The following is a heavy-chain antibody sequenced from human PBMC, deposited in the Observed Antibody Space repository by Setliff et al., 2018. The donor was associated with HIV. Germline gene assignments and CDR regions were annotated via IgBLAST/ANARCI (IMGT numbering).Heavy chain of an antibody. CDR2: ISSSTSTI. D-gene: IGHD2-15*01. J-gene: IGHJ6*03. Sequence: GGSLRLSCVVSGFTFSRYSMNWVRQAPGKGLEWVPHISSSTSTIYYEDYVKGRFTISRDKAKNSLYLQMNGLRAEDTAVYYCARGGGQYCSGGSCSSRFHYYYYYMDVWGKGTTVTVSS. V-gene: IGHV3-48*01. CDR1: GFTFSRYS. CDR3: ARGGGQYCSGGSCSSRFHYYYYYMDV.